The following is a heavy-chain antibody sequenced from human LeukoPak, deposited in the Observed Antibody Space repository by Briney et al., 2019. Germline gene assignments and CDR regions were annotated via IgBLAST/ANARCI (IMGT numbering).Heavy chain of an antibody. CDR1: GYTFTSYG. J-gene: IGHJ4*02. CDR3: ARGATFIGYSSSWSDY. CDR2: ISTYNGNT. V-gene: IGHV1-18*01. Sequence: ASVKVSCKASGYTFTSYGISWVRQAPGQGLEWMGWISTYNGNTNYAQKIQGRVTMTTDTSTSTAYMELRSLRSDDTAVYYCARGATFIGYSSSWSDYWGQGTLVTVSS. D-gene: IGHD6-13*01.